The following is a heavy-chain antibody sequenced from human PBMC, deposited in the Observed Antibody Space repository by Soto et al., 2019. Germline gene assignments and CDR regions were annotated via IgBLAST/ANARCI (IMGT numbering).Heavy chain of an antibody. Sequence: PSETLSLTCAVYGGSFSGYYWSWIRQPPGKGLEWIGEINHSGSTNYNPSLKSRVTISVDKSKNQFSLKLSSVTAADTAVYYCASYMARYGSGALPRMDVWGQGTTVTVSS. V-gene: IGHV4-34*01. J-gene: IGHJ6*02. CDR1: GGSFSGYY. CDR3: ASYMARYGSGALPRMDV. D-gene: IGHD3-10*01. CDR2: INHSGST.